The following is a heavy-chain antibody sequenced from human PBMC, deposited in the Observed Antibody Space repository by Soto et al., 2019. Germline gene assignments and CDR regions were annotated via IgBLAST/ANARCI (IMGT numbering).Heavy chain of an antibody. CDR1: GYTLTELS. CDR2: FDPEDGET. D-gene: IGHD3-9*01. Sequence: ASVKVSCKVSGYTLTELSMHWVRQAPGKGLEWMGGFDPEDGETIYAQKFQGRVTMTEDTSTDTAYMELSSLRSEDTAVYYCATGNYDILTGYATNWFDPWGQGTLVTVSS. J-gene: IGHJ5*02. CDR3: ATGNYDILTGYATNWFDP. V-gene: IGHV1-24*01.